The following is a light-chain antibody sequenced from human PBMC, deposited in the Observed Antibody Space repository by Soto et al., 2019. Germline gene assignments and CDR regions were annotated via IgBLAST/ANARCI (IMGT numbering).Light chain of an antibody. CDR3: QQCARSPLT. CDR1: QSVTNNY. J-gene: IGKJ1*01. V-gene: IGKV3-20*01. CDR2: DAS. Sequence: EIVLTQSPGTLSLSPGESATLSCRASQSVTNNYLAWYQQKPDQAPRLLIADASRRATGIPDRFSGSGSGTEFTLTISSLEPEDFAVYYCQQCARSPLTFGQGTMVEMK.